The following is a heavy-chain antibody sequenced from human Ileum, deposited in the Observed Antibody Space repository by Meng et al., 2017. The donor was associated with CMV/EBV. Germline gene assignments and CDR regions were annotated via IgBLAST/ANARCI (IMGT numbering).Heavy chain of an antibody. CDR1: NYA. J-gene: IGHJ5*02. CDR3: ARDGPLYFHESLGYRAPPLDL. CDR2: ISGRGDKT. Sequence: NYAMNWVRQVPGKGLEWVSGISGRGDKTFYADSVKGHFTISRDNSKDTLFLQMNTLRVEDTAIYYCARDGPLYFHESLGYRAPPLDLWGQGILVTVSS. V-gene: IGHV3-23*01. D-gene: IGHD3-22*01.